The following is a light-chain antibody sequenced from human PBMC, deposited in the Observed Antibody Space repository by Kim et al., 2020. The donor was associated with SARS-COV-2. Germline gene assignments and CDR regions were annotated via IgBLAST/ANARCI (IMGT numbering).Light chain of an antibody. V-gene: IGLV2-14*03. CDR3: CSYSSSSALL. CDR1: FGDIGGFNY. Sequence: GQSITVSCAGTFGDIGGFNYVSWYRQRPGKAPELLMFDVNKRPSGVSDRFSGSKSDNTAYLTLSGLHIDDEADYYCCSYSSSSALLFGGGTQLTVL. J-gene: IGLJ2*01. CDR2: DVN.